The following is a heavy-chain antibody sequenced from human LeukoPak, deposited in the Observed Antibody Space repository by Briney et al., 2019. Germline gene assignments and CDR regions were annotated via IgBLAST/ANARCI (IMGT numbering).Heavy chain of an antibody. Sequence: PSETLSLTCTVSGGSISRYYWSWIRQPPGKGLEWIGYIYYSGSTNYNPSLKSRVTISVDTSKNQFSLKLSSVTAADTAVYYCAREGYYDSSGYPTFDYWGQGTLVTVSS. CDR3: AREGYYDSSGYPTFDY. V-gene: IGHV4-59*01. J-gene: IGHJ4*02. CDR2: IYYSGST. CDR1: GGSISRYY. D-gene: IGHD3-22*01.